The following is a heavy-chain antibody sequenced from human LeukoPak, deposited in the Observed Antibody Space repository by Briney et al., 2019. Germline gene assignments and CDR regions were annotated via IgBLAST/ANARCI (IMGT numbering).Heavy chain of an antibody. D-gene: IGHD3-10*01. CDR3: ARPYGSGSYFDY. J-gene: IGHJ4*02. CDR2: IYYSGST. V-gene: IGHV4-39*01. CDR1: GGSISSSSYY. Sequence: SETLSLTCTVSGGSISSSSYYWGWIRQPPGKGLEWIGSIYYSGSTYYNPSLKSRVTISVDTSKNQFSLKLSSVAAADTAVYYCARPYGSGSYFDYWGQGTLVTVSS.